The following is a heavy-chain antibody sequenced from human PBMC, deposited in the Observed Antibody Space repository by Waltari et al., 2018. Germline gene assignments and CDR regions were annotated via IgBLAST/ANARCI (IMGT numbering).Heavy chain of an antibody. V-gene: IGHV3-48*03. CDR2: IRNSGSSV. CDR1: GFTFSNYE. CDR3: ARPSTEYYYYYYYMDV. Sequence: EVQVVESGGGLVQPGGSLRLSCAASGFTFSNYEMNWVRQAPGKGLEWCSYIRNSGSSVYYADSVKGRFTISGDNAKDSVYLELNSLRAEDTAVYYCARPSTEYYYYYYYMDVWGKGTTVTVS. J-gene: IGHJ6*03.